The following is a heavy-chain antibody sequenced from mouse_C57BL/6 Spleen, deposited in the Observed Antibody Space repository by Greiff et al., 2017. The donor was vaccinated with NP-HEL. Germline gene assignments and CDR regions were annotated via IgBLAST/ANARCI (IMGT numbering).Heavy chain of an antibody. J-gene: IGHJ4*01. V-gene: IGHV14-3*01. CDR3: AFITTVVARAMDY. D-gene: IGHD1-1*01. CDR1: GFNIKNTY. Sequence: VQLQQSVAELVRPGASVKLSCTASGFNIKNTYMHWVKQRPEQGLEWIGRIDPANGNTKYAPKFQGKATITADTYSNTAYLQLSSLTSEDTAIYYCAFITTVVARAMDYWGQGTSVTVSS. CDR2: IDPANGNT.